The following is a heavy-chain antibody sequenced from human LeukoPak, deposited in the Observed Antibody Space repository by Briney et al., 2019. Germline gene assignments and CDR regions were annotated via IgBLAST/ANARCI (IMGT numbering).Heavy chain of an antibody. Sequence: SETLSLTCAVYGGSFRGYYWNWIRQLPGKGLEWIGEINHSGSTNYNPSLKSRVTISVDTSKNQFSLKLSSVTAADTAVYYCARVGYGTNGACYVVDDGGQGTLVTVSS. J-gene: IGHJ4*02. D-gene: IGHD2-8*01. CDR3: ARVGYGTNGACYVVDD. CDR1: GGSFRGYY. CDR2: INHSGST. V-gene: IGHV4-34*01.